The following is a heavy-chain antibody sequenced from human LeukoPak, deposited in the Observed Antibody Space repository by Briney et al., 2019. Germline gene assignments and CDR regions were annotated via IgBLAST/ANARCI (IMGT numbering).Heavy chain of an antibody. CDR1: GDSISTNHW. V-gene: IGHV4-4*02. J-gene: IGHJ2*01. D-gene: IGHD3-22*01. Sequence: SETLSLTCAVSGDSISTNHWWSWVRQPPGKGLEWIGEVYHSGSTNYNPSLKSRVTISVDTSKNQFSLKLSSVTAADTAVYYCARVGFDDSSGSYWYFDLWGRGTLVTVSS. CDR2: VYHSGST. CDR3: ARVGFDDSSGSYWYFDL.